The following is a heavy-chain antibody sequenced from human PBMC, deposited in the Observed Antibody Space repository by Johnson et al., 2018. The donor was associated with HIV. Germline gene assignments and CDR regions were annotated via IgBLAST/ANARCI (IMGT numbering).Heavy chain of an antibody. V-gene: IGHV3-30-3*01. D-gene: IGHD3-10*01. J-gene: IGHJ3*02. CDR3: AREKATLWFRASGAAFDI. CDR2: ISFDGSSQ. CDR1: GFMFSSYA. Sequence: QVQLVESGGGVVQPGKSLRLSCAASGFMFSSYAMHWVRQAPGKGLEWVAVISFDGSSQYYGDSVKGRFTISRDKSKDTLFLQMSSLRVEDTAVYYCAREKATLWFRASGAAFDIWGQGTAVTVSS.